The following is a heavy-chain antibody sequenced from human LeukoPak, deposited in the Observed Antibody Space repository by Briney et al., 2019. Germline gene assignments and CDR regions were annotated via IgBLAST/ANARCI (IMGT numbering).Heavy chain of an antibody. J-gene: IGHJ5*02. Sequence: SETLSLTCTVSGGSISSGDYYWSWIRQPPGKGLEWIGYIYHSGSTYYNPSLKSRVTISVDRSKNQFSLKLSSVTAADTAVYYCARMITSNWFDPWGQGTLVTVSS. CDR3: ARMITSNWFDP. CDR2: IYHSGST. V-gene: IGHV4-30-2*01. CDR1: GGSISSGDYY. D-gene: IGHD3-16*01.